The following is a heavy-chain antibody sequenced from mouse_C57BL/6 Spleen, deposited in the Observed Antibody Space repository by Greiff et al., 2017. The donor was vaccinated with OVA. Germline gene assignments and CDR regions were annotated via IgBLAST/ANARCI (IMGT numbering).Heavy chain of an antibody. CDR2: IYPRSGNT. J-gene: IGHJ2*01. Sequence: VQLQQSGAELVRPGASVKLSCKASGYTFTSYGISWVKQRTGQGLEWIGEIYPRSGNTYYNEKFKGKATLTADKSSSTAYMELRSLTCEDSAVYFCAGEVNYYGSGDYWGQGTTLTVSS. CDR3: AGEVNYYGSGDY. D-gene: IGHD1-1*01. CDR1: GYTFTSYG. V-gene: IGHV1-81*01.